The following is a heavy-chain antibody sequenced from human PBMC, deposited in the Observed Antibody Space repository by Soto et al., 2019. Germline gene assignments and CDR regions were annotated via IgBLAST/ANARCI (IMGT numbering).Heavy chain of an antibody. Sequence: PSETLSLTCSVSGAALNSGNYYWSWIRQVQGKGLEWIGHIYVTGAVDYNPSLRDRITISQDTSERQFSLNLRRVTAADTAVYYCARLRIATNNYKWFDPWGQGTLVTVSS. CDR3: ARLRIATNNYKWFDP. D-gene: IGHD2-21*01. V-gene: IGHV4-31*02. CDR2: IYVTGAV. J-gene: IGHJ5*02. CDR1: GAALNSGNYY.